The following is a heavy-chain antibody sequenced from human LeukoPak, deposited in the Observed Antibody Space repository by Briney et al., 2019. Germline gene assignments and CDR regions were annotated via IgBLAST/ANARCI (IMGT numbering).Heavy chain of an antibody. J-gene: IGHJ4*02. CDR1: GFSLSTSGMR. CDR3: ARLNSGTYLDY. V-gene: IGHV2-70*04. D-gene: IGHD1-26*01. CDR2: IDWDDDK. Sequence: SGPALVKPTQTLTLTCTFSGFSLSTSGMRVSWIRQPPGKALEWLARIDWDDDKFYSTSLKTRLNISKDTSKNQVVLTMTNMDPVDTATYYCARLNSGTYLDYWGQGTLVTVSS.